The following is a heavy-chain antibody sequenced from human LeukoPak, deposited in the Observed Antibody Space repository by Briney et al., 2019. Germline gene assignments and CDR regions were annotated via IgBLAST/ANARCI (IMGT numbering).Heavy chain of an antibody. CDR2: ISGDGDST. D-gene: IGHD3-9*01. J-gene: IGHJ4*02. V-gene: IGHV3-43*02. CDR3: AEVSYMGTIKRSGLFLY. CDR1: GFMFYDYL. Sequence: GGSLRHLRAASGFMFYDYLDHWVRQAPGTGLEWVSLISGDGDSTYYGNSVKGRFTISRDNSKNSLYLQMNSLRTEDTALYYCAEVSYMGTIKRSGLFLYWGQRTLVTVSS.